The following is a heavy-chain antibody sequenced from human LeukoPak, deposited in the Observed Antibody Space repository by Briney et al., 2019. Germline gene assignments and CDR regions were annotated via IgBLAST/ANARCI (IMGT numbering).Heavy chain of an antibody. J-gene: IGHJ4*02. Sequence: GGSLRLSCAASGFTFSSYSMNWVRQAPGKGLEWVSYISSSSSTIYYADSVKGRFTISRDNAKNSLYLQMNSLRAEDTAVYYCARDAPNGGLDYWGQGTLVTVSS. V-gene: IGHV3-48*01. CDR2: ISSSSSTI. D-gene: IGHD4-23*01. CDR1: GFTFSSYS. CDR3: ARDAPNGGLDY.